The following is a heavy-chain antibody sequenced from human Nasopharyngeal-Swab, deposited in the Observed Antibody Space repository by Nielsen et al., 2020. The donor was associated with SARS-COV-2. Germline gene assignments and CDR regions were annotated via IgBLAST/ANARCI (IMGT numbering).Heavy chain of an antibody. V-gene: IGHV1-3*01. Sequence: ASVKVSCKASGYTFTSYAMHWVRQAPGQRLEWMGWINAGNGNTKYSRKFQGRVTITRDTSASTAHMELSSLRSEDTAVYYCARWRVGGSYSGYYYYYMDVWGKGTTVTVSS. CDR2: INAGNGNT. D-gene: IGHD1-26*01. J-gene: IGHJ6*03. CDR3: ARWRVGGSYSGYYYYYMDV. CDR1: GYTFTSYA.